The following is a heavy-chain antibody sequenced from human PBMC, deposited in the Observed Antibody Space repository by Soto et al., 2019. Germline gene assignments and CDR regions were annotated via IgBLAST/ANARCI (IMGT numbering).Heavy chain of an antibody. J-gene: IGHJ4*02. CDR1: GFTFSSYA. CDR3: ARVDTAMVFDY. V-gene: IGHV3-23*01. CDR2: ISGSGDST. Sequence: GGSLRLSCAASGFTFSSYAMSWVRKAPGKGLEWVSVISGSGDSTYYADSVKGRFTISRDNSKNTLYLQMNSLRAEDTAVYYCARVDTAMVFDYWGQGTLVTVSS. D-gene: IGHD5-18*01.